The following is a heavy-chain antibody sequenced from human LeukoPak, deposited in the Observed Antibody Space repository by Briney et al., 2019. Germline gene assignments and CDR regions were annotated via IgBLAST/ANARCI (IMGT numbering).Heavy chain of an antibody. CDR2: INWNGGSS. D-gene: IGHD2-15*01. CDR3: ARWGKGYCSGGSCYYYFDY. J-gene: IGHJ4*02. Sequence: GGSLRLSCAASGFTFDDYGMSWVRQAPGKGLEWVSGINWNGGSSGYADSVKGRFTISRDNAKNSLYLQMNSLRAEDTALYHCARWGKGYCSGGSCYYYFDYWGQGTLVTVSS. CDR1: GFTFDDYG. V-gene: IGHV3-20*01.